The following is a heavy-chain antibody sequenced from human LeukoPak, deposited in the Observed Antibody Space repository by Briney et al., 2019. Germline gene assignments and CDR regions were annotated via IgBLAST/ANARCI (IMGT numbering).Heavy chain of an antibody. V-gene: IGHV3-74*01. CDR3: AELGITMIGGV. CDR1: GFTFSSYC. CDR2: INSDGSST. D-gene: IGHD3-10*02. Sequence: GGSLRLSCAASGFTFSSYCMHWVRQAPGKGLVWVSRINSDGSSTFYADSVKGRFTISRDNAKNSLYLQMSSLRAEDTAVYYCAELGITMIGGVWGKGTTVTISS. J-gene: IGHJ6*04.